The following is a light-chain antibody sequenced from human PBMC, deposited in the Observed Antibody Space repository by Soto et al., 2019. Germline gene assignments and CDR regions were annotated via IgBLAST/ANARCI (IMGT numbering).Light chain of an antibody. V-gene: IGLV2-14*01. J-gene: IGLJ2*01. CDR2: DVT. CDR3: CTYARGSSPVV. CDR1: SSDIGGYNY. Sequence: QSALTQPPSASGSPGQSITLSCTGTSSDIGGYNYVSWYQRHPGKAPKLIIYDVTNRPSGVSNRFSGSKSGNTASLTISGRLAEDDADYYCCTYARGSSPVVFGGGTKLTVL.